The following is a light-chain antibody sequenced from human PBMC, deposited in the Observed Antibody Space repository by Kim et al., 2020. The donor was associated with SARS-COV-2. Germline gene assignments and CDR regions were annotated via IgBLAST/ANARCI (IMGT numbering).Light chain of an antibody. V-gene: IGLV2-8*01. CDR2: EVT. Sequence: GQPLTISCTGTSSDVGGYNSVSWYQQHPGKVPKLMIYEVTKRPSGVPDRFSGSKSGNTASLTVSGLQAEDEADYYCSSYAGGNNLVFGGGTQLTVL. CDR3: SSYAGGNNLV. CDR1: SSDVGGYNS. J-gene: IGLJ2*01.